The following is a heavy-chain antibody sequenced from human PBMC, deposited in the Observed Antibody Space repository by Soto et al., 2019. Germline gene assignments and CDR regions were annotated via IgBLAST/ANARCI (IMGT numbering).Heavy chain of an antibody. Sequence: PGGSLRLSCAASGFTVSHKYMNWVRQAPGKGPEWVSVIYSGGTTHYADSVKDRFTISRDDSENTLYLHMTSLRAEDTAVYYCATDGYYDSSGSYLTFDYWGQGT. D-gene: IGHD3-22*01. CDR1: GFTVSHKY. CDR2: IYSGGTT. V-gene: IGHV3-66*01. J-gene: IGHJ4*02. CDR3: ATDGYYDSSGSYLTFDY.